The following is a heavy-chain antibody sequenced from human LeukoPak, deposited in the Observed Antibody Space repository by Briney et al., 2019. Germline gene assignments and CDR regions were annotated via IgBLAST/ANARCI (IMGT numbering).Heavy chain of an antibody. CDR2: ISSSSSTI. Sequence: GGSLRLSCAASGFTFSSYSMNWVRQAPGKGLEWVSYISSSSSTIYYADSVKGRFTISRDNAKNSLYLQMNSLRAEDTAVYYCARHGRYCSSTSCYTYWGQGPLVTVSS. J-gene: IGHJ4*02. CDR3: ARHGRYCSSTSCYTY. CDR1: GFTFSSYS. V-gene: IGHV3-48*01. D-gene: IGHD2-2*02.